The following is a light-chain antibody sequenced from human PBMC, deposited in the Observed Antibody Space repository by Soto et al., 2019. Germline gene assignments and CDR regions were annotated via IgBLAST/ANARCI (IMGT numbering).Light chain of an antibody. CDR1: QSVGTH. CDR2: DGS. V-gene: IGKV3-11*01. J-gene: IGKJ4*01. Sequence: EIVLTQSPATLSLSPGERATLSCRASQSVGTHLTWYQHKRGQAPRLLIYDGSKRATGIPARFSGSGAGTDFTLTISSLEPEDFAVYYCQQRSDWPPLTFGGGTKVEIK. CDR3: QQRSDWPPLT.